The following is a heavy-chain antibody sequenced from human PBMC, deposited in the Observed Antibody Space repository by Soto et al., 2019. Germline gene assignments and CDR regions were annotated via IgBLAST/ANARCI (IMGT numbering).Heavy chain of an antibody. CDR2: IYHSGST. CDR3: ARAGEGDSPFDY. D-gene: IGHD2-21*02. J-gene: IGHJ4*02. Sequence: SETLSLTCAVSGGSISSGGYSWSWIRQPPVKGLEWIGYIYHSGSTYYNPSLKSRVTISVDRSKNQFSLKLSSVTAADTAVYYCARAGEGDSPFDYWGQGTLVTVSS. CDR1: GGSISSGGYS. V-gene: IGHV4-30-2*01.